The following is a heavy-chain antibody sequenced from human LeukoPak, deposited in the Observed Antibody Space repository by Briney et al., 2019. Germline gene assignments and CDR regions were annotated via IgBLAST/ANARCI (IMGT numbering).Heavy chain of an antibody. Sequence: GGSLRLSCAASGFTFSSHWMSWVRQAPGKGLEWVANIKEDGSDKYYVDSVKGRFTISRDNAKNSQYLQMNSLRAEDTAVYYCARDTGYNTFDYWGQGTLVTVSS. CDR3: ARDTGYNTFDY. J-gene: IGHJ4*02. CDR2: IKEDGSDK. D-gene: IGHD5-24*01. CDR1: GFTFSSHW. V-gene: IGHV3-7*05.